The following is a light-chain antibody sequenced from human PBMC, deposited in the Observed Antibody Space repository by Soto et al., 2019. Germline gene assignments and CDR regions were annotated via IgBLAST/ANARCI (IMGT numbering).Light chain of an antibody. J-gene: IGKJ2*01. CDR1: QSVNSN. CDR3: QQYNNWPPYT. V-gene: IGKV3-15*01. CDR2: GAS. Sequence: EIVMTQSPATLSVSPGERATLSCRASQSVNSNLAWYQQKPGQAPSLLIYGASTRATGVPARFSGSGSGTEFTLTISSLQSKDFAVYYCQQYNNWPPYTFGQGTKLEIK.